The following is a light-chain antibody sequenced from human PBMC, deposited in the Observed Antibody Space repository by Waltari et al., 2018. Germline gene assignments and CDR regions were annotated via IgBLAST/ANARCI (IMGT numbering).Light chain of an antibody. J-gene: IGLJ3*02. CDR3: YSYANGRV. V-gene: IGLV2-23*02. CDR1: SSDIGSYHL. Sequence: QSAPTQPASVSGSPGQSSTISCTGTSSDIGSYHLVSWYQQHPGKAPKLMIYEVTKRPSGVSTRFSGSKSGNTASLTISGLQADDEADYYCYSYANGRVFGGGTKLTVL. CDR2: EVT.